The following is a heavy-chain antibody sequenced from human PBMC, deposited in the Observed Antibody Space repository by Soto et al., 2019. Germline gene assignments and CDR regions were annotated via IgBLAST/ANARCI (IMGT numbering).Heavy chain of an antibody. CDR1: GGSFSGYY. CDR2: INHSGST. Sequence: SETLSLTCAVYGGSFSGYYWSWIRQPPGKGLEWIGEINHSGSTNYNPSLKSRVTISVDTSKNQFSLKLSSVTAADTAVYYCARGRVGDDSGYDDRIDYWGQGTLVTVSS. CDR3: ARGRVGDDSGYDDRIDY. V-gene: IGHV4-34*01. J-gene: IGHJ4*02. D-gene: IGHD5-12*01.